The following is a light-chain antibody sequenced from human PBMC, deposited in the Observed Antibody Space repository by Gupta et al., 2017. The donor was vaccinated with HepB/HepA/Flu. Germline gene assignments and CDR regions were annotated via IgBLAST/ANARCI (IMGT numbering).Light chain of an antibody. CDR3: LVV. V-gene: IGLV2-14*03. J-gene: IGLJ1*01. Sequence: QSALTQPASVSGSPGQSITISCTGTSSDIGGYNYVSWYQQRPGQTPKRLIFDVNNRPSGISNRFAGAKTGNTASLAVSDYYCYSHTSSDTLVVFGPGTKVTVL. CDR1: SSDIGGYNY. CDR2: DVN.